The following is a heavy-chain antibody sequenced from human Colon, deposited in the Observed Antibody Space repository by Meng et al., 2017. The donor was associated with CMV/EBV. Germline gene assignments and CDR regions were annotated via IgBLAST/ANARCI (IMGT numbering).Heavy chain of an antibody. D-gene: IGHD1-7*01. J-gene: IGHJ4*02. Sequence: GGSLRLSCAASGFTFSSYAIHWVRQAPGKGLEWVTIISYDGSNKFYADSVRGRFTISRDNSKNPVYLQMNSLRPEDTAVYYCARDDGTATTPDYWGQGTLVTVSS. CDR2: ISYDGSNK. CDR3: ARDDGTATTPDY. V-gene: IGHV3-30-3*01. CDR1: GFTFSSYA.